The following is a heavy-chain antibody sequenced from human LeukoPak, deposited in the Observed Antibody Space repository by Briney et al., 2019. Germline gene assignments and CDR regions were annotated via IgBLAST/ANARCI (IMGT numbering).Heavy chain of an antibody. D-gene: IGHD2-15*01. J-gene: IGHJ4*02. CDR1: GFTFSSYG. CDR3: ARDPEYCSGGSCYFSVLYYFDY. CDR2: IWYDGSNK. V-gene: IGHV3-33*01. Sequence: GGSLRLFCAASGFTFSSYGMHWVRQAPGKGLEWVAVIWYDGSNKYYADSVKGRFTISRDNSKNTLYLQMNSLRAEDTAVYYCARDPEYCSGGSCYFSVLYYFDYWGQGTLVTVSS.